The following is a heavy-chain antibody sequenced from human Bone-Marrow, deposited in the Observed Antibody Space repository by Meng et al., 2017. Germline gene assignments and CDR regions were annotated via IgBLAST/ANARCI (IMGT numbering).Heavy chain of an antibody. CDR3: ATGAAAADH. V-gene: IGHV3-15*01. J-gene: IGHJ4*02. CDR2: IKRNSDGGTI. CDR1: VLGFPDAC. Sequence: VSLVRCVGNVGRTRVTLRLASMASVLGFPDACMSCVRQAPGKGLEWVGRIKRNSDGGTIDYAAPVKGRFTISRDDPKNTLYLQMDSLITEDTAVYFCATGAAAADHWGQGTLVTVSS. D-gene: IGHD6-13*01.